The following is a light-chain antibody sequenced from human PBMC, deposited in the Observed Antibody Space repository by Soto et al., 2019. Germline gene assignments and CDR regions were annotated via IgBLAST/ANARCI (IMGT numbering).Light chain of an antibody. J-gene: IGKJ4*01. V-gene: IGKV4-1*01. Sequence: DLLMTPSPDSLSVSLGERATINCKSSQSVLYSSNNKNYLAWYQQKPGQPPKFLIYWASTRESGVPDRFSGSGSGTDFTLTISSLQAEDVAVYYCQQYYTTLALTFGGGTKVDIK. CDR2: WAS. CDR3: QQYYTTLALT. CDR1: QSVLYSSNNKNY.